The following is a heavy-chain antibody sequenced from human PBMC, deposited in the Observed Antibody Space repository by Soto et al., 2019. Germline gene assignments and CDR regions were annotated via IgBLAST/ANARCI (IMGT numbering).Heavy chain of an antibody. CDR1: GFTFDDYA. CDR2: ISWNSGSI. Sequence: LRLSCAASGFTFDDYAMHWVRQAPGKGLEWVSGISWNSGSIGYADSVKGRFTISRDNAKNSLYLQMNSLRAEDTALYYCAKGGWIVGAPFDYWGQGTLVTVSS. J-gene: IGHJ4*02. D-gene: IGHD1-26*01. CDR3: AKGGWIVGAPFDY. V-gene: IGHV3-9*01.